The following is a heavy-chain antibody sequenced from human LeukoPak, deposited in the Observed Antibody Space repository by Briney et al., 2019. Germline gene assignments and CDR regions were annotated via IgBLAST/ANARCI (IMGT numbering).Heavy chain of an antibody. J-gene: IGHJ4*02. CDR1: GFTFTSYG. CDR2: ISAYNGNT. V-gene: IGHV1-18*04. CDR3: ARDHYYGSGSFHY. D-gene: IGHD3-10*01. Sequence: GGSVKLSCAASGFTFTSYGMSWVRQAPGQGLEWIGWISAYNGNTNYAQKLKGRVTMTTDTSSSTAYMELRSLRSDDTAVYYCARDHYYGSGSFHYWGQGTLVTVSS.